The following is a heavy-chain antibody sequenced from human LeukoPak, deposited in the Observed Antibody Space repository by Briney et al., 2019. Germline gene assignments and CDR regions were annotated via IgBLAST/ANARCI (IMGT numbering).Heavy chain of an antibody. Sequence: PSETLSLTCTVSGGSISSYYWSWIRQPPGKGLEWIGYIYYSGSTNYNPSLKSRVTISVDTSKNQFSLKLSSVTAADTAVYYCAGGWSFDYWGQGTLVTVSS. J-gene: IGHJ4*02. D-gene: IGHD2-8*01. CDR3: AGGWSFDY. CDR2: IYYSGST. CDR1: GGSISSYY. V-gene: IGHV4-59*08.